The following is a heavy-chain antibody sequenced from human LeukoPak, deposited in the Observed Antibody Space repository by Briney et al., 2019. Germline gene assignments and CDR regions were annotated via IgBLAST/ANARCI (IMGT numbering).Heavy chain of an antibody. J-gene: IGHJ4*02. Sequence: WGSLRLSCAASGFTVSSNYMSWVRQAPGKGLEWISVIYSGGSTYYADSVKGRFTISRDNSKNTLYLQMNSLRAEDTAVYYCARGSPILRGRPFDYWGQGTLVTVSS. CDR3: ARGSPILRGRPFDY. D-gene: IGHD3-10*01. CDR2: IYSGGST. V-gene: IGHV3-53*01. CDR1: GFTVSSNY.